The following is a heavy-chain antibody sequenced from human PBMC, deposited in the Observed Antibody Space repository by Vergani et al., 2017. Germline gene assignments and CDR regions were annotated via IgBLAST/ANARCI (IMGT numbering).Heavy chain of an antibody. CDR3: VRDRGLXAGGRCYTEAWDY. J-gene: IGHJ4*02. CDR1: GFALNRHA. D-gene: IGHD2-2*02. Sequence: VQLVESGGGVVQPGTSLRLSCVVSGFALNRHAMDWVRQAPGKGLEWVVGISFDGTNEYYPDLVKGRFTISRDIAKNTLYLQVRSLRLEDTGVYHCVRDRGLXAGGRCYTEAWDYWGQGTPVTVSS. V-gene: IGHV3-30-3*01. CDR2: ISFDGTNE.